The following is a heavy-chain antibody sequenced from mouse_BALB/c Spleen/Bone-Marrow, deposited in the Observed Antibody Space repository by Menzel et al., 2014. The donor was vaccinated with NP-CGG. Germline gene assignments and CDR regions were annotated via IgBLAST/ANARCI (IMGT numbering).Heavy chain of an antibody. J-gene: IGHJ2*01. CDR1: GFTFSSYT. CDR2: ISNGGGST. CDR3: ARQIYFPYFDY. D-gene: IGHD2-1*01. V-gene: IGHV5-12-2*01. Sequence: EVHLVESGGGLVRPGGSLKLSCAASGFTFSSYTMSWVRQTPEKRLEWVAYISNGGGSTYYPDTAKGRFTISRDNAKNTLYLQMSSLKSEDTAMYYCARQIYFPYFDYWGQGTTLTVSS.